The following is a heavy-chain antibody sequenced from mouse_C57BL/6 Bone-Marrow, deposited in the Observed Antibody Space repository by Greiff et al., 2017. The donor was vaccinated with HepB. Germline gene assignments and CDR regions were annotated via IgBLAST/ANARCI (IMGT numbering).Heavy chain of an antibody. V-gene: IGHV1-18*01. CDR2: INTNNGGT. J-gene: IGHJ3*01. CDR1: GYTFTDYN. D-gene: IGHD2-1*01. Sequence: VQLKQSGPELVKPGASVKIPCKASGYTFTDYNMDWVKQSHGKSLEWIGDINTNNGGTIYNQKFKGKATLTVDKSSSTAYMELRSLTSEDTAVYYCARNYCNYRAWFAYWGQGTLVTVSA. CDR3: ARNYCNYRAWFAY.